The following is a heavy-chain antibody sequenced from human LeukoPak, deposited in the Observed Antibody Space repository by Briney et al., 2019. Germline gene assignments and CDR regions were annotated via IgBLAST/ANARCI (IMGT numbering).Heavy chain of an antibody. CDR3: ARGEDLVGAKSRGRYYFDY. D-gene: IGHD1-26*01. Sequence: ASVKVSCKASGYTFTSYAMHWVRQAPGQRLEWMGWINAGNGNTKYSQKFQGRVTITRDTSASTAYMELSSLRSEDTAVYYCARGEDLVGAKSRGRYYFDYWGQGTLVTVSS. CDR2: INAGNGNT. V-gene: IGHV1-3*01. J-gene: IGHJ4*02. CDR1: GYTFTSYA.